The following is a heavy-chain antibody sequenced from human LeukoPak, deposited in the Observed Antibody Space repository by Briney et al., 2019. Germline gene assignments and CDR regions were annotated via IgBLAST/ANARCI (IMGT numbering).Heavy chain of an antibody. D-gene: IGHD6-13*01. J-gene: IGHJ4*02. CDR3: AKTLTSRWSESLSY. Sequence: SGGSLRLSCAASGFTFDDYAMHWVRQAPGKGLEWVSVISGNGGRTYYADSVKGRFTISRDNSNNSLYPQMNSLRTEDTALYYCAKTLTSRWSESLSYWGQGTLVSVSS. CDR1: GFTFDDYA. CDR2: ISGNGGRT. V-gene: IGHV3-43*02.